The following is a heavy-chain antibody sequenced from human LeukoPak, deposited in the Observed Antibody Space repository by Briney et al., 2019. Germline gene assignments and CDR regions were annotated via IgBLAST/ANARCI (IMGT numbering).Heavy chain of an antibody. V-gene: IGHV1-2*02. Sequence: ASVTVSFKASGYTFTGYYMHWVRQAPGQGLEWMGWISPNSGGTNYAQKFQGRVTMTRDTSISTAYMELSRLRPDDTAVYYCARDHKWEPPAFDYWGQGTLVTVSS. J-gene: IGHJ4*02. CDR3: ARDHKWEPPAFDY. D-gene: IGHD1-26*01. CDR1: GYTFTGYY. CDR2: ISPNSGGT.